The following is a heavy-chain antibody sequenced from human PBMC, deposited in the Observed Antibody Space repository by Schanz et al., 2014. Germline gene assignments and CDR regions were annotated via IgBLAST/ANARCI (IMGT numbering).Heavy chain of an antibody. J-gene: IGHJ3*02. D-gene: IGHD3-10*01. V-gene: IGHV3-23*03. CDR2: ISNGGSDE. CDR1: GFTFSSYA. CDR3: AKGRFGELSAFDI. Sequence: EVQLLESGGGLVQPGGSLRLSCAASGFTFSSYAMSWVRQAPGKGLEWVAGISNGGSDEYYVDSVKGRITISRDNSKNTLYLQMNSLRAEDTAVYYCAKGRFGELSAFDIWGQGTMVTVSS.